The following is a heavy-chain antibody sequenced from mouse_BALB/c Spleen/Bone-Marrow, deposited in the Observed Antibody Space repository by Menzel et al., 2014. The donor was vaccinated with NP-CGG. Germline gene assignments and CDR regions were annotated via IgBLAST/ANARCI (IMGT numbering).Heavy chain of an antibody. CDR2: INPASSTI. D-gene: IGHD1-2*01. CDR3: AKNYYYGYVAY. Sequence: EVQLQESGGGLVQPGGSLKLSCAASGFAFSRYWMTWVRQAPGKGLEWIGEINPASSTINYTPSLKDKFIISRDNAKNTLYLQMSKVRSEDTALYYCAKNYYYGYVAYWGQGTLVTVSA. V-gene: IGHV4-1*02. CDR1: GFAFSRYW. J-gene: IGHJ3*01.